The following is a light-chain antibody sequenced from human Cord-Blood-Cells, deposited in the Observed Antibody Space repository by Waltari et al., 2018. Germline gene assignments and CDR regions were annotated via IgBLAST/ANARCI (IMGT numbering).Light chain of an antibody. Sequence: QSALTQPASVSGSPGQSITIPCTGTSSDVGSYNLVSWYQQHPGKAPKRMIYEGSKRPSGVSNRFSGSKSGNTASLTISGLQAEDEADYYCCSYAGSSTYVFGTGTKVTVL. J-gene: IGLJ1*01. CDR1: SSDVGSYNL. CDR3: CSYAGSSTYV. CDR2: EGS. V-gene: IGLV2-23*01.